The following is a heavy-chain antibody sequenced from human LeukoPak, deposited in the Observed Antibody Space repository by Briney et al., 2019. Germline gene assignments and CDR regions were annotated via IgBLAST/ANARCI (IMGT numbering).Heavy chain of an antibody. Sequence: ASVKVSCKASGYTFTSYYMHWVRQAPGQGLEWMGIINPSGGSTSYAQKFQGRVTMTRDMSTSTVYMELSSLRSEDTAVYYCARDRALDYYDSSGYFDYWGQGTLVTVSS. V-gene: IGHV1-46*01. CDR2: INPSGGST. CDR1: GYTFTSYY. CDR3: ARDRALDYYDSSGYFDY. J-gene: IGHJ4*02. D-gene: IGHD3-22*01.